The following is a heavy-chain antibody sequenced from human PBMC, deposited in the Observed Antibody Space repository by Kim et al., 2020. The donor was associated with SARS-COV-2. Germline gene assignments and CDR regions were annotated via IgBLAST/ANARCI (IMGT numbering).Heavy chain of an antibody. J-gene: IGHJ3*02. V-gene: IGHV3-23*01. CDR1: GFTFSSYA. D-gene: IGHD6-13*01. CDR2: ISNSGGST. CDR3: ARSVIAAAGLRAFDI. Sequence: GGSLRLSCAASGFTFSSYAMSWVRQAPGKGLEWVSAISNSGGSTYYADSTKGRFTISRDNSKNTLYLQMNSLRAEDTAVYYCARSVIAAAGLRAFDIWGRGTMVTVSS.